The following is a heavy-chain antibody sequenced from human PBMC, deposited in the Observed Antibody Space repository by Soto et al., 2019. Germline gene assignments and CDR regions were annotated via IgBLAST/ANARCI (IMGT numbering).Heavy chain of an antibody. V-gene: IGHV4-34*01. Sequence: SETLSLTCAVYGGSISGYYWSWIRQTTGKGLEWIGEINHSGSTNYNPSLKSRVTISVDTSKNQFSLKLSSVTAADTAVYYCARAPLVVRGVIISRWFDPWGQGTLVTVSS. CDR3: ARAPLVVRGVIISRWFDP. CDR2: INHSGST. CDR1: GGSISGYY. J-gene: IGHJ5*02. D-gene: IGHD3-10*01.